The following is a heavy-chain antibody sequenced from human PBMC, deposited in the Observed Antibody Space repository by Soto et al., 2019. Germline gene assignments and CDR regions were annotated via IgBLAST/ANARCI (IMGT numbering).Heavy chain of an antibody. CDR1: GFTFSGSA. J-gene: IGHJ6*02. CDR2: IRSKANSYAT. D-gene: IGHD5-18*01. V-gene: IGHV3-73*02. Sequence: EVQLVESGGGLVQSGGSLKLSCAASGFTFSGSAMHWVRQASGKGLEWVGRIRSKANSYATAYAASVKGRFTISRDDSKNTAYLQMNSLKTEDTAVYYCTSDTARVYYGMDVWGQGTTVTVSS. CDR3: TSDTARVYYGMDV.